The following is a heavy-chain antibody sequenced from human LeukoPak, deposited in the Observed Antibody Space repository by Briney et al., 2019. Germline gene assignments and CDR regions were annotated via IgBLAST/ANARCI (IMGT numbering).Heavy chain of an antibody. CDR2: INDSGTT. V-gene: IGHV4-34*01. CDR3: ARGRGDYSNIYFDY. CDR1: RGSFSGYY. Sequence: KPSDTLSLTCAVYRGSFSGYYCSWIRQPPGKGLEWIGDINDSGTTNYNPSLKSRVTISVDTSKNQFSLNLSSVTAADSAVYYCARGRGDYSNIYFDYWYQGTLVTVSS. J-gene: IGHJ4*02. D-gene: IGHD4-11*01.